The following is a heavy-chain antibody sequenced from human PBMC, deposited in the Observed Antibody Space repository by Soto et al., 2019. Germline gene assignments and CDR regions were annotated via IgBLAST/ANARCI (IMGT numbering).Heavy chain of an antibody. D-gene: IGHD4-17*01. CDR3: ARAPGGYHYGETLDYFDY. V-gene: IGHV3-23*01. J-gene: IGHJ4*02. Sequence: GGSLRLSCAASGFTFSSYAMSWVRQAPGKGLEWVSAISGSGGSTYYADSVKGRFTISRDNSKNTLYLQMNSLRAEDTAVYYCARAPGGYHYGETLDYFDYWGQGTLVTVSS. CDR1: GFTFSSYA. CDR2: ISGSGGST.